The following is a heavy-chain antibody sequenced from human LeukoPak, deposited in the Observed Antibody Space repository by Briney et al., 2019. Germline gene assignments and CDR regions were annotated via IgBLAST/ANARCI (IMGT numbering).Heavy chain of an antibody. CDR2: ISGYNGNT. Sequence: ASVKVSCMASGYTFTNYGISWVRQAPGQGLEWMGWISGYNGNTKYAQKFQGGVTMTTDTSTTTAYIELRSLRSDDTAVYYCARSLNYYSGNYQLYDYWGQGTLVTVSS. CDR3: ARSLNYYSGNYQLYDY. D-gene: IGHD1-26*01. J-gene: IGHJ4*02. V-gene: IGHV1-18*01. CDR1: GYTFTNYG.